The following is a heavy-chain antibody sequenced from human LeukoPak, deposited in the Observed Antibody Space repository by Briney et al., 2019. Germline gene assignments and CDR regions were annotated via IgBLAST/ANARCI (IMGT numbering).Heavy chain of an antibody. J-gene: IGHJ6*02. CDR3: ARRVSAMDPYYYYYGMDV. D-gene: IGHD5-18*01. CDR2: IIPIFGTA. CDR1: GGTFSSYA. V-gene: IGHV1-69*01. Sequence: GSSVKVSCKASGGTFSSYAISWVRQAPGQGLEWMGGIIPIFGTANYAQKFQGRVTITADESTSTAYMELSSLRSEDTAVYYCARRVSAMDPYYYYYGMDVWGQGTTVTVSS.